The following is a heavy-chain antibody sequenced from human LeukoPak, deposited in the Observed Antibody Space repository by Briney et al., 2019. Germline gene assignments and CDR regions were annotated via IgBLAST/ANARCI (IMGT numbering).Heavy chain of an antibody. J-gene: IGHJ6*03. CDR2: ISGSGSHT. Sequence: PGGSLRLSCAASGFTFSSYGMSWVRRAPGKGLEWVSAISGSGSHTYYTDSVKGRFTISRDNSKNTLYLQMNTLRAEDTAIYYCAKNGDRGAYCTGGTCYPYFYYYMDVWGKGTTVTI. D-gene: IGHD2-15*01. CDR3: AKNGDRGAYCTGGTCYPYFYYYMDV. CDR1: GFTFSSYG. V-gene: IGHV3-23*01.